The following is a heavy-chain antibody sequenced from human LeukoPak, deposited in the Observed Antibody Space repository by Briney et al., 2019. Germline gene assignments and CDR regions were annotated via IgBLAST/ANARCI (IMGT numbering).Heavy chain of an antibody. D-gene: IGHD3-22*01. J-gene: IGHJ4*02. CDR3: AKSPYYYDSTENY. V-gene: IGHV3-23*01. Sequence: SGGSLRLSCAASGFTFSSYAMSWVRQAPGKGLEWVSAISGSGGTTYYADSVKGRFTISRDNSKNTLYLQMNSLRAEDTAVYYCAKSPYYYDSTENYWGQGTLVTVSS. CDR2: ISGSGGTT. CDR1: GFTFSSYA.